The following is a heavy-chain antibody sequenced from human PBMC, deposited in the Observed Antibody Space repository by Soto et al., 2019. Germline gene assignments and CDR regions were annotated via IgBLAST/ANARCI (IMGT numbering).Heavy chain of an antibody. V-gene: IGHV1-69*06. CDR2: IIPIFGTA. J-gene: IGHJ5*02. D-gene: IGHD4-17*01. CDR1: GGTFSSYA. CDR3: ARDVIDYGDSRTNWFGP. Sequence: QVQLVQSGAEVKKPGSSVKVSCKASGGTFSSYAISWVRQAPGQGLEWMGGIIPIFGTANYAQKFQGRVTITADKSTSTAYMELSSLRSEDTAVYYCARDVIDYGDSRTNWFGPWGQGTLVTVSS.